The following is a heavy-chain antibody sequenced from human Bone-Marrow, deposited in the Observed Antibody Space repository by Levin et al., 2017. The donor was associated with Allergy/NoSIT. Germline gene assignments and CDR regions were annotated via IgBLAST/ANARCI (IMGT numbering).Heavy chain of an antibody. V-gene: IGHV3-72*01. D-gene: IGHD6-25*01. Sequence: PGGSLRLSCAASGFTFSDPYMNWVRQAPGQGLEWVARIRNKNGGFTTEYAASVKGRFTISRDDSKNSLYLQMNSLKTDDTAVYFCSTDRSGSPDYWGQGTLVTVSS. CDR2: IRNKNGGFTT. CDR3: STDRSGSPDY. CDR1: GFTFSDPY. J-gene: IGHJ4*02.